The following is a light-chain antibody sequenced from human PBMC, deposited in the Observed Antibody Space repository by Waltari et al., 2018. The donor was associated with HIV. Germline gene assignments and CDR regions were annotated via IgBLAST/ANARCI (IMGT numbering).Light chain of an antibody. CDR3: CSYAGSSAFV. Sequence: QSALTQPASVSGSPGQSITLSCTGTSSDVGSYNLVSWYQHHPGKAPKLMIFEVTKRPSGVSNRFSGSKSGNTASLTISGLQADDEADYYCCSYAGSSAFVFGTGTKVTVL. CDR2: EVT. V-gene: IGLV2-23*02. CDR1: SSDVGSYNL. J-gene: IGLJ1*01.